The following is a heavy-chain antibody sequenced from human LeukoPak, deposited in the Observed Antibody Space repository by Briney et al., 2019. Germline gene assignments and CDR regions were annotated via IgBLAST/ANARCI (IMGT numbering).Heavy chain of an antibody. D-gene: IGHD2-21*01. CDR2: ISSSGSTI. J-gene: IGHJ4*02. Sequence: GGSLRLSCAASGFTFSSYEMNWVRQAPAKGLEWVSYISSSGSTIYYADSVKGRFTISRDNAKNSLYLQMNSLRAEDTAVYYRARGVNYFDYWGQGTLVTVSS. CDR3: ARGVNYFDY. V-gene: IGHV3-48*03. CDR1: GFTFSSYE.